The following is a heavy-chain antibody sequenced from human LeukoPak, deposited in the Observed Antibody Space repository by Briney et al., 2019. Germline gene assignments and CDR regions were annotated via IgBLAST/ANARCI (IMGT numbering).Heavy chain of an antibody. CDR1: GFTFSSYS. V-gene: IGHV3-21*01. J-gene: IGHJ6*03. Sequence: PGGSLRLSCAASGFTFSSYSMNWVRQAPGKGLEWVSSISSSSSYIYYADSVKGRFTIFRDNTKHSLYLQMNSMRAEDTAVYYSARDFSRGGHYYMDVWGKGTTVTVSS. CDR3: ARDFSRGGHYYMDV. D-gene: IGHD2-15*01. CDR2: ISSSSSYI.